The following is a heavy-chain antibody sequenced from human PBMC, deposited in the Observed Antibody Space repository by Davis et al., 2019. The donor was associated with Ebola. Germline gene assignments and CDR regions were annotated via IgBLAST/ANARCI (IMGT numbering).Heavy chain of an antibody. D-gene: IGHD6-19*01. J-gene: IGHJ4*02. CDR2: ISGDGGIT. V-gene: IGHV3-43*02. Sequence: GGSLRLSCAGSGFTFADYAMHWVRQVPGKGLEWVSLISGDGGITHYADSVKGRFIISRDNSMNTLYLQMNSLRAEDTAVYYCAKDLGSSGWYYFDYWGQGTLVTVSS. CDR1: GFTFADYA. CDR3: AKDLGSSGWYYFDY.